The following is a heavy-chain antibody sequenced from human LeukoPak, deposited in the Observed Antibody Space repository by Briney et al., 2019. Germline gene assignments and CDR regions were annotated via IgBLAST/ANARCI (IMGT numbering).Heavy chain of an antibody. CDR3: ARDLAPSVAGKNIDY. V-gene: IGHV3-64*01. Sequence: GGSLRLSCAASGFTFSSYAMHWVRQAPGKGLEYVSAISSNGGSTYYANSVKGRFTISRDNSKNTLYLQMGSLRAEDMAVYYCARDLAPSVAGKNIDYWGQGTLVTVSS. CDR2: ISSNGGST. D-gene: IGHD6-19*01. J-gene: IGHJ4*02. CDR1: GFTFSSYA.